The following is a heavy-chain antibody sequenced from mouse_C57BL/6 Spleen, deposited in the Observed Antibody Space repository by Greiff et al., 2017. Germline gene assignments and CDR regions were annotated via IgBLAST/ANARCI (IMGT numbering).Heavy chain of an antibody. D-gene: IGHD2-4*01. V-gene: IGHV1-82*01. CDR1: GYAFSSSW. J-gene: IGHJ2*01. Sequence: QVQLQQSGPELVKPGASVKISCKASGYAFSSSWMNWVKQRPGKGLEWIGRIYPGDGDTNYNGKFKGKATLTADKSSSTAYMQLSSLTSEDSAVYFCAEGDYDGVFDDWGQGTTLTVSS. CDR2: IYPGDGDT. CDR3: AEGDYDGVFDD.